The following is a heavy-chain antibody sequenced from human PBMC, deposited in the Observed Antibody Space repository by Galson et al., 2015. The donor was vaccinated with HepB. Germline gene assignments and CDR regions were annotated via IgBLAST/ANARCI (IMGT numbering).Heavy chain of an antibody. D-gene: IGHD1-14*01. CDR3: ARRLSHSFTRNRGNWYDP. V-gene: IGHV3-48*02. J-gene: IGHJ5*02. CDR2: ISSSGNTI. CDR1: GFTFSSYS. Sequence: SLRLSCAAPGFTFSSYSMIWVRQAPGKGLEWISYISSSGNTIYYADSVKGRFTISRDNAKKSLFLQMNSLRDEDTAVYYCARRLSHSFTRNRGNWYDPWGQGTLVTVSS.